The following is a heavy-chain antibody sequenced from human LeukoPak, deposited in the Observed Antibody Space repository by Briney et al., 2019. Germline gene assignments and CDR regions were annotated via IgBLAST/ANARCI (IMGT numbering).Heavy chain of an antibody. CDR1: GFTFSSYA. J-gene: IGHJ4*02. CDR3: ARVDYGDYLTVDY. Sequence: GRSLRLSCAASGFTFSSYAMHWVRQAPGKGLEWVAVISYDGSNKYYADSVKGRFTISRDNSKNTLYLQMNSLGAEDTAVYYCARVDYGDYLTVDYWGQGTLVTVSS. CDR2: ISYDGSNK. D-gene: IGHD4-17*01. V-gene: IGHV3-30-3*01.